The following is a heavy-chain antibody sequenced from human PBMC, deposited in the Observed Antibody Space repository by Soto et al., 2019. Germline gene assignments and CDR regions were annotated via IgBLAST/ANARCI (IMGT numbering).Heavy chain of an antibody. J-gene: IGHJ5*02. CDR3: ARVGGYFDWSRFDP. V-gene: IGHV4-59*01. CDR2: IYYSGST. D-gene: IGHD3-9*01. Sequence: PSETLSLTCTFSGGSISSYYWSWIRQPPGKGLEWIGYIYYSGSTNYNPSLKSRVTISVDTSKNQFSLKLSSVTAADTAVYYCARVGGYFDWSRFDPWGQGTLVTVSS. CDR1: GGSISSYY.